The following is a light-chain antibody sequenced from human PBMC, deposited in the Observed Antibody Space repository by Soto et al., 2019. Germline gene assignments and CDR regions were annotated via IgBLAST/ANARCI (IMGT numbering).Light chain of an antibody. CDR2: VNSDGSH. CDR3: QTWGTAVV. V-gene: IGLV4-69*01. CDR1: SGHYSYA. Sequence: QPVLTQSPSASASLGASVKLTCTLSSGHYSYAIAWHQQQPEKGPRYLMKVNSDGSHAKGDGIPDRFSGSSSGAERYLIISSLQSEDEADYYCQTWGTAVVFGGGTKVTVL. J-gene: IGLJ2*01.